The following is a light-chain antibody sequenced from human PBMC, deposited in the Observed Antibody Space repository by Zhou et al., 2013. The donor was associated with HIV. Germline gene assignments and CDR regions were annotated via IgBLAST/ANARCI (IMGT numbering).Light chain of an antibody. CDR3: QQYHSRPPALT. V-gene: IGKV3-15*01. CDR2: GAS. J-gene: IGKJ4*01. Sequence: IDMTQSPATLSVSPGERATLSCRASQSIGNNLAWYQQKPGQAPRLLIYGASTRATGIPTKFSGSGAWTEFTLTISSMQSEDFAVYYCQQYHSRPPALTFGGGTKVEIK. CDR1: QSIGNN.